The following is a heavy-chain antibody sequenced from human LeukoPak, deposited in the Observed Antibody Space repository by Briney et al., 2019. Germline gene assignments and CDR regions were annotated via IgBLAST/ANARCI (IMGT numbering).Heavy chain of an antibody. D-gene: IGHD7-27*01. CDR3: VRDKDWGCDS. Sequence: GDSLRLSWAASGFTLTSSTMNWVRQAPGKGLEWVPHIGTGTSTVGYADSIKGRFTISRDNAKNSVDLQMSSLRVDDSAVYYCVRDKDWGCDSWGQGTLVTVSS. J-gene: IGHJ5*02. V-gene: IGHV3-48*01. CDR1: GFTLTSST. CDR2: IGTGTSTV.